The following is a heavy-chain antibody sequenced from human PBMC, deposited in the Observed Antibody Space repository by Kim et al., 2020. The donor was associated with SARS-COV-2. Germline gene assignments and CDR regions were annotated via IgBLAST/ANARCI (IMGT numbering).Heavy chain of an antibody. V-gene: IGHV3-23*01. D-gene: IGHD4-4*01. Sequence: GGSLRLSCAASGFTFSSYAMSWVRQAPGKGLEWVSAISGSGGSTYYADSVKGRFTISRDNSKNTLYLQMNSLRAEDTAVYYCAKDLSATRNTDYSNYRPRYYYYGMDVWGQGTTVTVSS. CDR2: ISGSGGST. J-gene: IGHJ6*02. CDR1: GFTFSSYA. CDR3: AKDLSATRNTDYSNYRPRYYYYGMDV.